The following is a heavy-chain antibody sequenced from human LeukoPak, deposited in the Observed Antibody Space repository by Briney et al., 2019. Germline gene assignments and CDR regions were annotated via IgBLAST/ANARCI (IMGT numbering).Heavy chain of an antibody. Sequence: GGTLRLSCAASGFTFRSYGLSGVRQAPGKGLEGVSAISGSGGSTYYADSVKGRFTISRDNSKNTLYLEMNSLRAEDTAVYYCAKAIDGYSSGWYLISVGRNWFDPWGQGTLVTVSS. D-gene: IGHD6-19*01. V-gene: IGHV3-23*01. CDR2: ISGSGGST. CDR3: AKAIDGYSSGWYLISVGRNWFDP. CDR1: GFTFRSYG. J-gene: IGHJ5*02.